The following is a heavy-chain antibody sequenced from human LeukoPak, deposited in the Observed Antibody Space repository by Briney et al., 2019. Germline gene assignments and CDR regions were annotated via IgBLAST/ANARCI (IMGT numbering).Heavy chain of an antibody. CDR1: GFTFSSYA. CDR3: AKRIDYYCNRPIDY. J-gene: IGHJ4*02. D-gene: IGHD2-21*02. CDR2: IRAPGATT. V-gene: IGHV3-23*01. Sequence: GGSLRLSCAASGFTFSSYAMTWVRQAPGKGLEWGSSIRAPGATTYYADSVKGRFTISRDNSKNTLFLQMSSRRAEDTAVYYCAKRIDYYCNRPIDYWGQGTLVTVSS.